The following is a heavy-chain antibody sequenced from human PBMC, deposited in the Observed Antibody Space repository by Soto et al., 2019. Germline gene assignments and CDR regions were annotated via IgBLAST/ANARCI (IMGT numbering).Heavy chain of an antibody. CDR2: IYYSGST. D-gene: IGHD3-10*01. V-gene: IGHV4-39*02. CDR1: GGSISSSSYY. CDR3: ARDGGTDPFGSGSYVGNFDF. J-gene: IGHJ4*01. Sequence: LQLQQSGPGLVKPSETLSLTCTVSGGSISSSSYYWGWIRQPPGKGLEWIGNIYYSGSTYYNPSLKSRVTISVDMSKNQFSLELRSVTAADTAVYYCARDGGTDPFGSGSYVGNFDFWGRGTLVSVSS.